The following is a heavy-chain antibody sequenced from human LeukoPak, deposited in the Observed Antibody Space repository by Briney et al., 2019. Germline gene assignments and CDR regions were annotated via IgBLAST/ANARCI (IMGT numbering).Heavy chain of an antibody. Sequence: SETLSLTCTVSGGSISSYYWSWIRQPPGEGLEWIGYIYYSGSTNYNPSLKSRVTISVDTSKNQFSLKLSSVTAADTAVYYCERADLEYSGYAFDYWGQGTLVTVSS. CDR1: GGSISSYY. CDR2: IYYSGST. D-gene: IGHD5-12*01. CDR3: ERADLEYSGYAFDY. V-gene: IGHV4-59*01. J-gene: IGHJ4*02.